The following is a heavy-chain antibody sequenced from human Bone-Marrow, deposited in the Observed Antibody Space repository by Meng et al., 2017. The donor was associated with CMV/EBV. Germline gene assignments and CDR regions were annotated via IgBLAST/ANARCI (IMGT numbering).Heavy chain of an antibody. Sequence: GGSLRLSCAASGFTFSSYGMNWVRQAPGRGLEWVSSIRSSTTYIYYADSVKGRFTISRDNAKNSLHLQMNSLRAEDTAVYYCARDTSGRGGRSYYYYGMDVWGQGTTVTVSS. V-gene: IGHV3-21*01. CDR1: GFTFSSYG. D-gene: IGHD1-26*01. CDR2: IRSSTTYI. J-gene: IGHJ6*02. CDR3: ARDTSGRGGRSYYYYGMDV.